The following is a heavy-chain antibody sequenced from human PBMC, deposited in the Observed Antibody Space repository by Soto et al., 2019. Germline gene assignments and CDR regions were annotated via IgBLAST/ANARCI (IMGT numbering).Heavy chain of an antibody. V-gene: IGHV4-39*07. CDR1: GGSISSSSYY. Sequence: SETLSLTCTVSGGSISSSSYYWGWIRQPPGRGLEWIATIYYSGSTYYNPSLRGRLTISLDTSKNQFSLKLSSVTAADTAVYYCARDRKPAEWLGINYWSQGTLVTVSS. CDR2: IYYSGST. J-gene: IGHJ4*02. D-gene: IGHD6-19*01. CDR3: ARDRKPAEWLGINY.